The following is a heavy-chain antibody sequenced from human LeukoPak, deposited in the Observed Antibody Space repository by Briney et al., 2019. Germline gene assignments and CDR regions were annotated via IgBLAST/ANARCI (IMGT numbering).Heavy chain of an antibody. Sequence: SETLCLTCTASGGSISSYYWSWIRQPPGKGLEWIGCIYYSGSTNYNPSLKSRVTISVDTSKNQFSLKLSSVTAADTAVYYCAREESGYSYGPGWFDPWGQGTLVTVSS. CDR1: GGSISSYY. CDR3: AREESGYSYGPGWFDP. CDR2: IYYSGST. V-gene: IGHV4-59*01. J-gene: IGHJ5*02. D-gene: IGHD5-18*01.